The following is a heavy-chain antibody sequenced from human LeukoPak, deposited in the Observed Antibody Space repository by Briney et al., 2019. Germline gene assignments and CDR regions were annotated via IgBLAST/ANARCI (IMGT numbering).Heavy chain of an antibody. V-gene: IGHV3-23*01. CDR3: AKADFDWSYFDY. CDR2: ISGSANST. CDR1: GFTVSSNY. Sequence: GGSLRLSCAASGFTVSSNYMSWVRQAPGKGLEWVSAISGSANSTYYANSVKGRFTISRDNSKNTLYLQMNSLRAEDTAVYYCAKADFDWSYFDYWGQGTLVTVSS. D-gene: IGHD3-9*01. J-gene: IGHJ4*02.